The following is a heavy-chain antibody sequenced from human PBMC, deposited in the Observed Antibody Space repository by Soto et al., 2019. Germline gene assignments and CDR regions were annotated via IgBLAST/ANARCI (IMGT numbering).Heavy chain of an antibody. CDR3: ARDYYGYGGQGSYFDY. D-gene: IGHD3-10*01. CDR1: GYTFPSYA. J-gene: IGHJ4*02. CDR2: INAGNGNT. V-gene: IGHV1-3*01. Sequence: AAVKVSCKASGYTFPSYAMHWVRQAPGQRLEWMGWINAGNGNTKYSQKFQGRVTITRDTSASTAYMELSSLRSEDTAVYYCARDYYGYGGQGSYFDYWGQGTLVTVSS.